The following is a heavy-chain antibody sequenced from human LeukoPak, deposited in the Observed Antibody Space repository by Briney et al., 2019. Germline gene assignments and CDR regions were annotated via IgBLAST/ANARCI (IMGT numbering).Heavy chain of an antibody. CDR3: AREGPYGSGSYADD. V-gene: IGHV4-61*02. CDR1: GGSISSGTYY. J-gene: IGHJ4*02. CDR2: IYTSGST. D-gene: IGHD3-10*01. Sequence: SETLSLTCTVSGGSISSGTYYWSWIRQPAGKGLEWIGRIYTSGSTNYNPSLKSRVTISVDTSKNQLSLKLSSVTAADTAVYYCAREGPYGSGSYADDWGQGTLVTVSS.